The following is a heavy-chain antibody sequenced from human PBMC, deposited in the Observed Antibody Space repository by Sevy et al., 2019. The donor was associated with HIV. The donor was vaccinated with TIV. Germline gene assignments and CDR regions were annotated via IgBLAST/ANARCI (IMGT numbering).Heavy chain of an antibody. Sequence: GSLRLSCAASGFTFSSYSMNWVRQAPGKGLEGVASISSRRNYIYYADSVKGRFTISRDNSKNSLYLKMNSLGAEDTAIYSCARDAREGSGYFHDGFDMWGQGTMVTVSS. CDR3: ARDAREGSGYFHDGFDM. V-gene: IGHV3-21*01. CDR2: ISSRRNYI. J-gene: IGHJ3*02. D-gene: IGHD3-3*01. CDR1: GFTFSSYS.